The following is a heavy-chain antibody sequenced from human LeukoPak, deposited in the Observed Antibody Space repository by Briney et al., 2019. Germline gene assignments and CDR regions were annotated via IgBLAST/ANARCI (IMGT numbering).Heavy chain of an antibody. Sequence: SETLSLTCTVSGGSISSSSYYWGWIRQPPGKGLEWIGSIYYSGSTYYNPSLKSRVTISVDTSKNQFSLKLSSVTAADTAVYYCARDRTILGYFGNLDYWGQGTLVTVSS. CDR2: IYYSGST. CDR1: GGSISSSSYY. CDR3: ARDRTILGYFGNLDY. D-gene: IGHD3-9*01. V-gene: IGHV4-39*07. J-gene: IGHJ4*02.